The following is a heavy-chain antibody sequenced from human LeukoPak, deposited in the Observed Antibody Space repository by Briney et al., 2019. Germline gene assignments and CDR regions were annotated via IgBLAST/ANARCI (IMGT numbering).Heavy chain of an antibody. V-gene: IGHV3-15*01. CDR3: TTGPGFCTSRSGFTNSFDQ. CDR2: IKRKTDGGTT. J-gene: IGHJ4*02. Sequence: GGSLRLSCAAYGFTFSNAWMTWVRQAPGKGLEWVGRIKRKTDGGTTDYAALVKGRFTISRDDSKDTMYLQMNSLKTEDTAVYYCTTGPGFCTSRSGFTNSFDQWGQGTLVKVSS. D-gene: IGHD6-25*01. CDR1: GFTFSNAW.